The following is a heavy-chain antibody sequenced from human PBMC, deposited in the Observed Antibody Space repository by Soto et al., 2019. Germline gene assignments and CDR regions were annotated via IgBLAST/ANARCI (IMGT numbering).Heavy chain of an antibody. CDR1: GFTFSSYW. J-gene: IGHJ3*02. CDR2: INSDGSST. V-gene: IGHV3-74*01. Sequence: GGSLRLSCAASGFTFSSYWMDWVRQGPGKGLVWVSRINSDGSSTSYADSVKGRFTISRDNAKNTLYLHMNSLRVEDTAVYYCARAGYCSGGTCYSSGDGFDIWGQGTMVTVSS. D-gene: IGHD2-15*01. CDR3: ARAGYCSGGTCYSSGDGFDI.